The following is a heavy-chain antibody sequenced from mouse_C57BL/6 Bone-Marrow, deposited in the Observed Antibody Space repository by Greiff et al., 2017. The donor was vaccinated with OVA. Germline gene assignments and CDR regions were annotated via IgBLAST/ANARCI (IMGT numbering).Heavy chain of an antibody. V-gene: IGHV10-1*01. J-gene: IGHJ3*01. CDR1: GFSFNTYA. CDR3: VRRGFAY. Sequence: EVQGVESGGGLVQPKGSLKLSCAASGFSFNTYAMNWVRQAPGKGLEWVARIRSKSNNYATYYADSVKDRFTISRDDSESMLYLQMNNVKTEDTAMYYCVRRGFAYWGQGTLVTVSA. CDR2: IRSKSNNYAT.